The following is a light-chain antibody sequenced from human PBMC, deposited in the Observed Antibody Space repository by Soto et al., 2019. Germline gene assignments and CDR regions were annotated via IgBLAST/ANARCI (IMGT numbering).Light chain of an antibody. V-gene: IGLV1-44*01. CDR1: SSNIETNT. Sequence: QSALTQPPSASGTPGQRVTISCSGSSSNIETNTVDWYQHLPGTAPKVLIFNNNQRPSGVPHRFSGSKSGTSASLAISGLQSEDAADYYCAVWDDSLSGMVFGGGTQLTVL. CDR2: NNN. J-gene: IGLJ2*01. CDR3: AVWDDSLSGMV.